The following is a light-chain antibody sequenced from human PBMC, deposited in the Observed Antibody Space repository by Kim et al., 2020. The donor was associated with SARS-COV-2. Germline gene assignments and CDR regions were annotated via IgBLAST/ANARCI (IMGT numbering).Light chain of an antibody. V-gene: IGLV3-1*01. CDR1: KWGDKY. CDR2: QDS. J-gene: IGLJ1*01. Sequence: VSPEKTASITCSGDKWGDKYACWYQQKPGQAPLLVIYQDSKRPSGIPERFSGSNSGNTATLTISGTQAMDEADYYCQAWDSSTAVFGTGTKVTVL. CDR3: QAWDSSTAV.